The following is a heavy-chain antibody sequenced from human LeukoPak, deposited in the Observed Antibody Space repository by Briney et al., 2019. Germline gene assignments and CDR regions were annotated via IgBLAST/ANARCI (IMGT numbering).Heavy chain of an antibody. J-gene: IGHJ4*02. CDR1: GGSISSGGYS. CDR3: ASAYYYDSSGYYDY. CDR2: IYHSGST. Sequence: PSQTLSLTCAVSGGSISSGGYSWSWIRQPPGKGLEWIVYIYHSGSTYYNPSLKSRVTISVDRSKNQFSLKLSSVTAADTAVYYCASAYYYDSSGYYDYWGQGTLVTVSS. D-gene: IGHD3-22*01. V-gene: IGHV4-30-2*01.